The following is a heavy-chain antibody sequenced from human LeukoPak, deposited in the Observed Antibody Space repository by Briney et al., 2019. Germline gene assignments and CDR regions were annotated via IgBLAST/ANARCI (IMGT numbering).Heavy chain of an antibody. CDR3: TRSGSYYPYYFDY. CDR2: IRSKANSYAT. Sequence: PGGSLKLSCAASGFTFSGSAMHWVHQAPGQGLEWAGRIRSKANSYATAYAASVKGRFTISRDDSKNTANLQMNSLKTENTAVYYCTRSGSYYPYYFDYWGQGTLVTVSS. V-gene: IGHV3-73*01. CDR1: GFTFSGSA. J-gene: IGHJ4*02. D-gene: IGHD1-26*01.